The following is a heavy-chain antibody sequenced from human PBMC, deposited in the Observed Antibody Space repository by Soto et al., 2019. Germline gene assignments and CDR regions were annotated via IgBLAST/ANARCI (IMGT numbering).Heavy chain of an antibody. V-gene: IGHV1-3*01. CDR2: INAGNGNT. CDR3: AKSATVPAAIAY. J-gene: IGHJ4*02. CDR1: GYTFTSYA. Sequence: ASVKVSCKASGYTFTSYAMHWVRQAPGQRLEWMGWINAGNGNTKYSQKFQGRVTLTRDTSASTAYMELSSLRSEDTAVYYCAKSATVPAAIAYWGQGTLVTVSS. D-gene: IGHD2-2*02.